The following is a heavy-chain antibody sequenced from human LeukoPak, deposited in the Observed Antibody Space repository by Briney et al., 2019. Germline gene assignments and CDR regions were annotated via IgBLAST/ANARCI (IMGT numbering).Heavy chain of an antibody. D-gene: IGHD3-22*01. CDR2: ISYSGSS. Sequence: SETLSLTCAVSADSFSSSRYYWRWIRQPPGRGLDWIGTISYSGSSYYNPSLKSRVTISVDTSKNQFSLKLTSVSAADTAVYFCARLNYYDNSGYYTQPKFDYWGQGTLVTVSS. CDR3: ARLNYYDNSGYYTQPKFDY. J-gene: IGHJ4*02. CDR1: ADSFSSSRYY. V-gene: IGHV4-39*01.